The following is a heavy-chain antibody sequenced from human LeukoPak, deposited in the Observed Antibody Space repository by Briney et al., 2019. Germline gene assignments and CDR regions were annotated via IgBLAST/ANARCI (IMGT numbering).Heavy chain of an antibody. Sequence: PGGSLRLSCAAPGFPFSSYWITWVRQAPGKGLLWVSRINSDGSSTSYADSVKGRFTISRDNAKNSLYLQMNSLRAEDTAVYYCAELGITMIGGVWGKGTTVTISS. D-gene: IGHD3-10*02. CDR2: INSDGSST. V-gene: IGHV3-74*01. CDR1: GFPFSSYW. CDR3: AELGITMIGGV. J-gene: IGHJ6*04.